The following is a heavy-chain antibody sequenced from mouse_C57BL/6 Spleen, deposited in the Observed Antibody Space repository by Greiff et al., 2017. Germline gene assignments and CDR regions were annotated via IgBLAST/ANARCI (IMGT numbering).Heavy chain of an antibody. CDR2: ISSGSSTI. D-gene: IGHD1-1*01. CDR3: GRYGSRNYFDY. Sequence: EVQVVESGGGLVKPGGSLKLSCAASGFTFSDYGMHWVRQAPGKGLEWVAYISSGSSTIYYADTVKGRFTLSRDNAKNTLFLQMSSVRSEDTAMYYYGRYGSRNYFDYWGQGTTLPVSS. V-gene: IGHV5-17*01. CDR1: GFTFSDYG. J-gene: IGHJ2*01.